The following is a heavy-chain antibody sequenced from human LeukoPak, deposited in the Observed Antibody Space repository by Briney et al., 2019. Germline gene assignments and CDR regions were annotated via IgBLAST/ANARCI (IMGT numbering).Heavy chain of an antibody. V-gene: IGHV1-2*02. CDR1: GFTFTDFY. CDR2: IRLNSGGT. Sequence: ASVKVSCKASGFTFTDFYIHWVRQAPGQGLEWMGWIRLNSGGTKYAQNFQGRVSMTRDTSITTAYMELNNLRSDDTAVYYCARGIAAAGTFGYWGQGTLVTVSS. D-gene: IGHD6-13*01. CDR3: ARGIAAAGTFGY. J-gene: IGHJ4*02.